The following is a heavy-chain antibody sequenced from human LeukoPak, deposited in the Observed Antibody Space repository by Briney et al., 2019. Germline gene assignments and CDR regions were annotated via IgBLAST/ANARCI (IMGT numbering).Heavy chain of an antibody. CDR2: IIPIFGTA. J-gene: IGHJ4*02. V-gene: IGHV1-69*13. CDR3: ARGSVGWERLRYFSLDY. CDR1: GGTFSSYA. Sequence: SVKVSCKASGGTFSSYAISWVRQAPGQGLEWMGGIIPIFGTANYAQKFQGRVTITADESTSTAYMELSSLRSEDTAVYYCARGSVGWERLRYFSLDYWGQGALVTVSS. D-gene: IGHD3-9*01.